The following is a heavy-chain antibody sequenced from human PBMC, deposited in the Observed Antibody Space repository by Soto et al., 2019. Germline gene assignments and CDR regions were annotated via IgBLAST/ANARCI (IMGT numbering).Heavy chain of an antibody. D-gene: IGHD6-19*01. Sequence: EVQLVESGGGLVQPGGSLRLSCAASGFTFSNYWMSWVCQAPGKGLEWVANIKEDGSEKYYVDSVKGRFTISRDNAKNSLYLQMNSLRAEDTAVYYCARPTGSGWFEGCNWGQGTLVTVSS. CDR3: ARPTGSGWFEGCN. V-gene: IGHV3-7*01. CDR1: GFTFSNYW. J-gene: IGHJ4*02. CDR2: IKEDGSEK.